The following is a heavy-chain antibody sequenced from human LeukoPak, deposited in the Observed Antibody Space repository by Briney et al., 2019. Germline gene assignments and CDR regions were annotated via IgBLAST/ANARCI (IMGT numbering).Heavy chain of an antibody. J-gene: IGHJ5*02. Sequence: NTSETLSLTCTVSGGSISSYYWSWIRQPPGKGLEWIGYIYYSGSTNYNPSLKSRVTISVDTSKNQFSLKLSSVTAADTAVYYCAGLSSGSYNWFDPWGQGTLVTVSS. CDR2: IYYSGST. D-gene: IGHD1-26*01. CDR1: GGSISSYY. CDR3: AGLSSGSYNWFDP. V-gene: IGHV4-59*01.